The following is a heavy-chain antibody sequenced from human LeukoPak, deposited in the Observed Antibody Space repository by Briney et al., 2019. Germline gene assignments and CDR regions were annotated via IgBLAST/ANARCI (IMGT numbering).Heavy chain of an antibody. CDR1: GGSINSHY. Sequence: SETLSLTCAVSGGSINSHYWGWIRQPPGKGLQWIGDIYYTGKINYNPSLKSRVTITLDTSKGHLSLNLTSVLAADTAIYYCVRRDTGWNYFDYWGQGILVTVSS. J-gene: IGHJ4*02. CDR2: IYYTGKI. V-gene: IGHV4-59*08. CDR3: VRRDTGWNYFDY. D-gene: IGHD6-19*01.